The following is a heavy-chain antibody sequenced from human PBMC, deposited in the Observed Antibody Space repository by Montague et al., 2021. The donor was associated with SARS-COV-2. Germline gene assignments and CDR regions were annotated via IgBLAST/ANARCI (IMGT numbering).Heavy chain of an antibody. CDR3: AAGGGGQS. J-gene: IGHJ4*02. Sequence: SETLSLTCTVSGGSISSSSYYWGWIRQPPGKGLEWIGSIYYSGSTYSNPSLKSRVTISVDTSKNQFSLRLSSVTAADTAVYYCAAGGGGQSRGQGTLVTVSS. V-gene: IGHV4-39*01. CDR2: IYYSGST. CDR1: GGSISSSSYY. D-gene: IGHD4-23*01.